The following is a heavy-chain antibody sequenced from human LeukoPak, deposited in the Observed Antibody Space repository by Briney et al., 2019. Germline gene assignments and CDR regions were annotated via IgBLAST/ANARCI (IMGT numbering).Heavy chain of an antibody. CDR3: ARAMSAVAGTDY. CDR1: GYSFTSYG. J-gene: IGHJ4*02. Sequence: GASVKVSCKASGYSFTSYGISWVRQAPGQGLEWMGWISGYNGNTNYAQEFQGRVTMTTDTSTSTAYMELRSLRSDDTAVYYCARAMSAVAGTDYWGQGTLVTVSS. D-gene: IGHD6-19*01. CDR2: ISGYNGNT. V-gene: IGHV1-18*01.